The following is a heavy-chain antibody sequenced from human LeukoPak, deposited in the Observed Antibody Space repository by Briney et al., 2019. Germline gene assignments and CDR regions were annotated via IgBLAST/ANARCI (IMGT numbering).Heavy chain of an antibody. Sequence: SQTLSLTCAISGDSVSRNSAAWNWIRQSPSRGLEWLGRTYYRSKWYNDYAVSVKSRISISPDTSKNQFSLQLNSVTPEDTAVYYCARRVTPGDILTGTKSPDAFDIWGQGTMVTVSS. D-gene: IGHD3-9*01. CDR3: ARRVTPGDILTGTKSPDAFDI. J-gene: IGHJ3*02. CDR1: GDSVSRNSAA. CDR2: TYYRSKWYN. V-gene: IGHV6-1*01.